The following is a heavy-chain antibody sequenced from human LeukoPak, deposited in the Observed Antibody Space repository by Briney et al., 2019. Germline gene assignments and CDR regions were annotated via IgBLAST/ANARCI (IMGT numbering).Heavy chain of an antibody. D-gene: IGHD3-10*01. V-gene: IGHV3-66*02. CDR1: GFSVGNSY. CDR3: AGGWSYYYFDF. CDR2: LYSDGGT. J-gene: IGHJ4*02. Sequence: GGPLRLSCAASGFSVGNSYMNWVRQPPGKGLEWVSLLYSDGGTHYADSVKGRFTISRDNSKNMLYLQMNSLRAEDTAVYYCAGGWSYYYFDFRGQGTLVTVSS.